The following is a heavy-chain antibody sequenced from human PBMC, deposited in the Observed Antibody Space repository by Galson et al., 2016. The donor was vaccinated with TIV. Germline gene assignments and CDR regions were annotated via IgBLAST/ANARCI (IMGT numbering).Heavy chain of an antibody. D-gene: IGHD6-19*01. V-gene: IGHV3-30*04. J-gene: IGHJ4*02. CDR1: GFTFSNYA. Sequence: SLRLSCAASGFTFSNYAMHWVRQAPGKGLEWVAVISYDDGSNQSYADSVKGRFTISKDNSKNTLYLQMNSLRAEDTAVYYCVRDLQQWIFDYWGQGTLVTVSS. CDR2: ISYDDGSNQ. CDR3: VRDLQQWIFDY.